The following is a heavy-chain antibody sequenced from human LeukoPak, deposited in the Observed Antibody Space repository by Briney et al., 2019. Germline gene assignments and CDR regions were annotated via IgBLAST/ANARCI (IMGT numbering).Heavy chain of an antibody. V-gene: IGHV3-11*04. D-gene: IGHD2-2*01. J-gene: IGHJ6*03. CDR2: ISSSGSTI. Sequence: GGSLRLSCAASGFTFSDYYMSWIRQAPGKGLERVSYISSSGSTIYYADSVKGRFTISRDNSKNTLCLQMNSLRAEDTAVYYCAKGQTPHYCSSTSCPEYYYYYYMDVWGKGTTVTVSS. CDR1: GFTFSDYY. CDR3: AKGQTPHYCSSTSCPEYYYYYYMDV.